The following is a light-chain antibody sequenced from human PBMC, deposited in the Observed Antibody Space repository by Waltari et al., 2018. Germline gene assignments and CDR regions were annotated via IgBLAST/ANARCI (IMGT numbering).Light chain of an antibody. CDR2: EGS. CDR3: CSYACSSTVV. Sequence: QSALTQPASVSGSPGQSITISCTGTSSDVGSYNLVSWYQQHPGKAPKLMIYEGSKRPSGVSNRLSGSKSGNTASLTISGLQAEDEADYYCCSYACSSTVVFGGGTKLTVL. J-gene: IGLJ2*01. CDR1: SSDVGSYNL. V-gene: IGLV2-23*01.